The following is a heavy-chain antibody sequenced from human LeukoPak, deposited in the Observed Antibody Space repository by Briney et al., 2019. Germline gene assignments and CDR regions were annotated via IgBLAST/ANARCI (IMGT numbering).Heavy chain of an antibody. V-gene: IGHV1-8*01. J-gene: IGHJ6*03. D-gene: IGHD3-3*01. CDR1: GYTFTSYD. CDR3: ARVVRDYDFWSGYPTGDYYYMDV. CDR2: MNPNSGNT. Sequence: ASVKVSCKASGYTFTSYDINWVRQATGQGLEWMGWMNPNSGNTGYAQKFQGRVTMTRNTSISTAYMELSSLRSEDTAVYYCARVVRDYDFWSGYPTGDYYYMDVWGKGTTVTVSS.